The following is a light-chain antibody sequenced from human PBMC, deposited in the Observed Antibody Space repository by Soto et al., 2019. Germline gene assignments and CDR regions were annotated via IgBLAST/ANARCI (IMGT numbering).Light chain of an antibody. CDR3: HQRYDWPIT. V-gene: IGKV3-11*01. CDR1: QSVRSNF. CDR2: GAS. Sequence: EIVLTQSPGTLSLSPGERATLSCRASQSVRSNFLAWYQQKPGQAHRLLIYGASNRATGIQARFSGSGSGTDFTLTISSLEPEDFAVYYCHQRYDWPITFGQGTRLEIK. J-gene: IGKJ5*01.